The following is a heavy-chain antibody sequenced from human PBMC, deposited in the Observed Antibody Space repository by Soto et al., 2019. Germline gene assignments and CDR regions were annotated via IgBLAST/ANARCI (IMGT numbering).Heavy chain of an antibody. J-gene: IGHJ6*02. CDR2: INHSGST. D-gene: IGHD6-13*01. CDR1: GGSFSGYY. Sequence: PSETLSLTCAVYGGSFSGYYWRWIRQPPGKGLEWIGEINHSGSTNYNPSLKSRVTISVDTSKNQFSLKLSCVAAADTAVYYCARAPGYSSSWYYYYYGMDVWGQGTTVTVSS. CDR3: ARAPGYSSSWYYYYYGMDV. V-gene: IGHV4-34*01.